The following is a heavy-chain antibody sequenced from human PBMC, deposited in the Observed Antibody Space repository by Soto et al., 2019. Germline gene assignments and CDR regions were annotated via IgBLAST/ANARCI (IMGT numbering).Heavy chain of an antibody. Sequence: SVKVSCKASGFTFTSSAVQWVRQARGQRLEWIGWIVVGSGNTNYAQKFQERVTITRDMSTSTAYMELSSLRSEDTAVYYCAAGRYDYSDSSGYRYFDYWGQGTLVTVS. CDR1: GFTFTSSA. J-gene: IGHJ4*02. CDR3: AAGRYDYSDSSGYRYFDY. V-gene: IGHV1-58*01. CDR2: IVVGSGNT. D-gene: IGHD3-22*01.